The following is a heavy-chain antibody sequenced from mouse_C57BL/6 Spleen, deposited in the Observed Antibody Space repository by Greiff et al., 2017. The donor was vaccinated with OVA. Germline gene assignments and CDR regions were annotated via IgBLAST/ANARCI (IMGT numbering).Heavy chain of an antibody. Sequence: QVQLQQPGAELVKPGASVKLSCKASGYTFTSYWMHWVKQRPGQGLEWIGMIHPNSGSTNYNEKFKSKATLTVDKSSSTAYMQLSSLTSEGSAGYFCAREDYGSSSWAMGYWGQGASGTVSS. CDR3: AREDYGSSSWAMGY. D-gene: IGHD1-1*01. J-gene: IGHJ4*01. CDR2: IHPNSGST. CDR1: GYTFTSYW. V-gene: IGHV1-64*01.